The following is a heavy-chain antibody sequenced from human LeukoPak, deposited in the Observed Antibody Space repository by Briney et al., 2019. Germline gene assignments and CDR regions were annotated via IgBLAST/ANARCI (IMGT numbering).Heavy chain of an antibody. CDR3: ASCPNYYYYMDV. CDR1: GFTFSDYY. V-gene: IGHV3-11*04. Sequence: TGGSLRLSCAASGFTFSDYYMSWLRQAPGKGLEWVSYISSSGSTTFYSDSVKGRFTISRDNAKNSLSLQMNNLRAEDTAVYYCASCPNYYYYMDVWGRGTTVTVSS. CDR2: ISSSGSTT. J-gene: IGHJ6*03.